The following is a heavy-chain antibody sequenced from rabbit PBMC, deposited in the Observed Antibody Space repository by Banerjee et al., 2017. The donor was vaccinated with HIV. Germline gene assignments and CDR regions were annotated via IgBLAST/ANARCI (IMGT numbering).Heavy chain of an antibody. V-gene: IGHV1S45*01. J-gene: IGHJ4*01. CDR3: ARDLAGVTGWNFGL. CDR1: GFSFSSSYY. D-gene: IGHD4-1*01. CDR2: MHTSSGST. Sequence: QEQLVESGGGLVKPGASLTLTCTASGFSFSSSYYMSWVRQAPGKGLEWIGCMHTSSGSTWYANWAKGRFTISKTSSTTVTLQMTSLTAADTATYFCARDLAGVTGWNFGLWGPGTLVTVS.